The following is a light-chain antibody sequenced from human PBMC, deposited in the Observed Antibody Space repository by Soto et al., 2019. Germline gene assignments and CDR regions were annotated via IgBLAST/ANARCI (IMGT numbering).Light chain of an antibody. CDR1: ISDVGGFNF. CDR3: SSYSNGTTLVL. Sequence: QSALTQPASVSGSPGQSITLSCAGSISDVGGFNFVSWYQQHPNRAPKLLIYDVTTRPSGISSRFSGSKSGNTASLTISGLQAEDEADYYCSSYSNGTTLVLFGGGTQLTVL. J-gene: IGLJ2*01. CDR2: DVT. V-gene: IGLV2-14*03.